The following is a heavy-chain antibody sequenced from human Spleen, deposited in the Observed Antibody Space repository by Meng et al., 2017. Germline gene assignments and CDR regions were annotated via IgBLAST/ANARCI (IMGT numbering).Heavy chain of an antibody. CDR3: ARDEDISAAGKLFGDY. Sequence: KISCAASGFTFSDYYMSWIRQAPGKGLEWMGRIIPILGKADCAQKFQGRVTITADKSTGTAYMELSSLRSEDTAVYYCARDEDISAAGKLFGDYWGQGTLVTVSS. D-gene: IGHD6-13*01. V-gene: IGHV1-69*04. J-gene: IGHJ4*02. CDR2: IIPILGKA. CDR1: GFTFSDYY.